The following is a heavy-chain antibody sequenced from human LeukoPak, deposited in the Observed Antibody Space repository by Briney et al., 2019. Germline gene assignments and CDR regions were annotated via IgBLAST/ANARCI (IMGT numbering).Heavy chain of an antibody. CDR3: AKSPLYYDSSGYYARLDY. Sequence: ASVKVSCKASGYTFTSYYMHWVRQAPGQGLEWMGWINPNSGGTNYAQKFQGRVTVTRDTSISTAYMELSALRSDDTAVYYCAKSPLYYDSSGYYARLDYWGQGTLVTVSS. J-gene: IGHJ4*02. CDR2: INPNSGGT. D-gene: IGHD3-22*01. CDR1: GYTFTSYY. V-gene: IGHV1-2*02.